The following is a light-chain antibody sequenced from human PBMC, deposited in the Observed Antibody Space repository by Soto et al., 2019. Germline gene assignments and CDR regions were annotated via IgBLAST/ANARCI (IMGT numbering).Light chain of an antibody. V-gene: IGKV3-15*01. CDR1: QSVSST. Sequence: EIGMPQSPSTLSVSPGERATLSCRASQSVSSTLAWYQQTPGQAPMLLIYGASTRATGIPARFSGSGSGTEFTLTISSLQSEDFAGYYCQQYNNWPQSFGPGTKVVIK. J-gene: IGKJ3*01. CDR3: QQYNNWPQS. CDR2: GAS.